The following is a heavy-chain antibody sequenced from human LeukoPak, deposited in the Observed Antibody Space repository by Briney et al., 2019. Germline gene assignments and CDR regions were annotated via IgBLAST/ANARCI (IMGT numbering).Heavy chain of an antibody. CDR1: AGSISSYY. V-gene: IGHV4-4*07. J-gene: IGHJ5*02. Sequence: SEALSLTCTVSAGSISSYYWSWIRQPAGKGLEWFGRIYSTGSTNYNPSLKSRVTMSVDTSKNQFSLRLSSVTAADTAVYYCAREVYRVATTNTWIQLAIDPWGQGTLVTVSS. CDR2: IYSTGST. CDR3: AREVYRVATTNTWIQLAIDP. D-gene: IGHD5-18*01.